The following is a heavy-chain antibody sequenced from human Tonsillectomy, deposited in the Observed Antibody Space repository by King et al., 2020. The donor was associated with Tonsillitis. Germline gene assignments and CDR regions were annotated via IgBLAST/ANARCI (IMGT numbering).Heavy chain of an antibody. CDR3: ARGVLMGAGFPFEY. CDR1: GFTFSDYY. Sequence: VQLVESGGGLVKPGGSLRLSCAASGFTFSDYYMNWVRQAPGKGLEWVSYISSSGSTIYYADSVKGRFTISRDKAKNSLYLQMNSLRAEDTAALYCARGVLMGAGFPFEYWGQGTLVTVSS. D-gene: IGHD2-8*01. CDR2: ISSSGSTI. J-gene: IGHJ4*02. V-gene: IGHV3-11*01.